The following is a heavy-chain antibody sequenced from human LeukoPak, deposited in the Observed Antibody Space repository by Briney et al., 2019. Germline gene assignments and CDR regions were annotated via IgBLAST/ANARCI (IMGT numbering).Heavy chain of an antibody. D-gene: IGHD2-2*01. J-gene: IGHJ5*02. CDR1: GGSFSGYY. V-gene: IGHV4-34*01. CDR2: INHSGST. Sequence: SETLSLTCAVYGGSFSGYYWSWIRQPPGKGLEWIGEINHSGSTNYNPSLKSRVTISVDTSKNQFSLKLSSVTAADTAVYYCARGSKIATDIVVVPAAISGVNWFDPWGQGTLVTVSS. CDR3: ARGSKIATDIVVVPAAISGVNWFDP.